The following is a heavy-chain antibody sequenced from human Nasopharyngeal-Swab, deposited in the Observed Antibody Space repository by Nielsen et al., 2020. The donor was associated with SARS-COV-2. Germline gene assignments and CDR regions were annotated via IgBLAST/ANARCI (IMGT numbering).Heavy chain of an antibody. CDR3: ARGLVMGIFGVVISSKYFDY. CDR2: ISSSSSYI. V-gene: IGHV3-21*01. D-gene: IGHD3-3*01. Sequence: WIRQPPGKGLEWVSSISSSSSYIYYADSVKGRFTISRDNAKNSLYLQMNSLRAEDTAVYYCARGLVMGIFGVVISSKYFDYWGQGTLVTVSS. J-gene: IGHJ4*02.